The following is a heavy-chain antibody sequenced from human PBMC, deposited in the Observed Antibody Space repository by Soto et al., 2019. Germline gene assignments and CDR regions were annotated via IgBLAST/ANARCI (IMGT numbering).Heavy chain of an antibody. CDR3: ARNSGDDDYGRGGWFDP. CDR2: ISAYNGNT. CDR1: GYTFTSYG. Sequence: ASVKVSCKASGYTFTSYGISWVRQAPGHGLEWMGWISAYNGNTNYAQKLQGRVTMTTDTSTSTAYMELRSLRSDDTAVYYCARNSGDDDYGRGGWFDPWGQGTLVTVSS. D-gene: IGHD4-17*01. V-gene: IGHV1-18*01. J-gene: IGHJ5*02.